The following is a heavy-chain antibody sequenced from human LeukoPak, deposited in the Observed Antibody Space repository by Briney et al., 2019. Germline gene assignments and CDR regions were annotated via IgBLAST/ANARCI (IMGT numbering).Heavy chain of an antibody. CDR1: GYTFTGYY. CDR3: ARVIYYYDSSGHSGAFDI. V-gene: IGHV1-2*02. D-gene: IGHD3-22*01. CDR2: INPNSGGT. J-gene: IGHJ3*02. Sequence: ASVKVSCKASGYTFTGYYMHWVRHAPGQGLEWMGWINPNSGGTNYAQKFQGRVTMTRDTSISTAYMELSRLRSDDTAVYYCARVIYYYDSSGHSGAFDIWGKGTMVTVSS.